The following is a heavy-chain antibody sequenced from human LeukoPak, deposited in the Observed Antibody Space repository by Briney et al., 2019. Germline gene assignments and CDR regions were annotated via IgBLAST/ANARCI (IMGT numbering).Heavy chain of an antibody. D-gene: IGHD3-22*01. CDR3: ARASYYYDSSGYYGSFDY. V-gene: IGHV3-48*03. CDR2: ISSSGSTI. CDR1: GFTFSSYE. Sequence: QTGGSLRLSCAASGFTFSSYEVNWVRQAPGKGLEWVSYISSSGSTIYYADSVKGRFTISRDNAKNSLYLQMNSLRAEDTAVYYCARASYYYDSSGYYGSFDYWGQGTLVTVSS. J-gene: IGHJ4*02.